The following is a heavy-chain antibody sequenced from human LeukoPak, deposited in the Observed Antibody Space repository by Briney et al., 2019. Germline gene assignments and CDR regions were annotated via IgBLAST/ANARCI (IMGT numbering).Heavy chain of an antibody. CDR2: INIDGSIT. D-gene: IGHD3-10*01. CDR3: ARAGSFRFDY. J-gene: IGHJ4*02. V-gene: IGHV3-74*01. Sequence: GGSLRLSCAASGFTFSTYWIHWVRQAPGKGLVWVSRINIDGSITDYADSVKGRFTISRDNAKNTLYLQMNDLRAEDTAVYYCARAGSFRFDYWGQGTLVTVSS. CDR1: GFTFSTYW.